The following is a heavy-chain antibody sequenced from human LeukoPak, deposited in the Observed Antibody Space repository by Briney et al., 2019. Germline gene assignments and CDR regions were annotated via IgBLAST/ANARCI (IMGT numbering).Heavy chain of an antibody. V-gene: IGHV5-51*01. CDR3: ARHSRRYDGSGYFTQYDY. D-gene: IGHD3-22*01. CDR1: GYSFTNYW. Sequence: GESLKISCKGSGYSFTNYWIGWVRHMPEKGLEWMGIIDPGDSDTRYRQSFQGQATISADKSISTAYLQWSSLKASDTAMYYCARHSRRYDGSGYFTQYDYWGQGTLVTVSS. J-gene: IGHJ4*02. CDR2: IDPGDSDT.